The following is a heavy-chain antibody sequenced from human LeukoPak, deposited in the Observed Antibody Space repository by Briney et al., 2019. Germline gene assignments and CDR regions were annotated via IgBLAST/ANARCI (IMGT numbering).Heavy chain of an antibody. J-gene: IGHJ5*02. CDR2: IYPGDSDT. CDR1: GYRFTSYW. Sequence: GESLKISCKGSGYRFTSYWIGWVRQMPGKGLEWMGIIYPGDSDTRYSPSFQGQVTISADKSISTAYLQWSSLKASDTAMYYCARQRRLLWFGEYSNWFDPWGQGTLVTVSS. CDR3: ARQRRLLWFGEYSNWFDP. D-gene: IGHD3-10*01. V-gene: IGHV5-51*01.